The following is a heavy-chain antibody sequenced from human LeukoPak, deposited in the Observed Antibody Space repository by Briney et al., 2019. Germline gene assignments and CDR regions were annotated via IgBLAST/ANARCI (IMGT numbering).Heavy chain of an antibody. V-gene: IGHV3-23*01. CDR1: GFTFSSYT. D-gene: IGHD6-13*01. Sequence: GGSLRLSCAASGFTFSSYTMSWVRQAPGKGLEWVSAISSSGGNKYYADSVKGRFTISRDNSKNTLYLQMNSLRAEDTAVYYSAKSPFYSSSWDCPPGALDIWGQGTMVTVSS. CDR3: AKSPFYSSSWDCPPGALDI. CDR2: ISSSGGNK. J-gene: IGHJ3*02.